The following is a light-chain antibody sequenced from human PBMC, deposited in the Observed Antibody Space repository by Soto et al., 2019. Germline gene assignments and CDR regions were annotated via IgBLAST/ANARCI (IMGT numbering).Light chain of an antibody. CDR3: QQYNSLWT. CDR2: DAS. Sequence: DIQMTQSPSSLSASVGDRVTLTCRASQSISSWLAWYQQKPGKDPKLLIYDASSLESGAPSRFSGSGSGTEFTLTISSLQPEDFATYYCQQYNSLWTFGRGTKVDI. J-gene: IGKJ1*01. CDR1: QSISSW. V-gene: IGKV1-5*01.